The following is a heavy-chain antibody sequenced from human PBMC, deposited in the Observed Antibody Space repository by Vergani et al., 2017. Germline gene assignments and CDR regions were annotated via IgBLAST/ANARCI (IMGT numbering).Heavy chain of an antibody. D-gene: IGHD2-15*01. CDR1: GRSISSGVHC. J-gene: IGHJ6*03. Sequence: QVPLQESGPGLVKPSQTLSLTCAVPGRSISSGVHCWTWIRQRPGKGLGWIGYIFYSGTTYDKPSLRSRLTISVDTSQNQFSLKLRSVTAADTAVYYCARVDTQVQDTSHFYYLDFWGKGTTVVVSS. CDR3: ARVDTQVQDTSHFYYLDF. CDR2: IFYSGTT. V-gene: IGHV4-31*11.